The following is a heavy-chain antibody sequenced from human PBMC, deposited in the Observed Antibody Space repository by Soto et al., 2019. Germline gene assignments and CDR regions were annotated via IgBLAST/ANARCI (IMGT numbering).Heavy chain of an antibody. J-gene: IGHJ4*02. D-gene: IGHD2-21*01. CDR1: GGSVSYNSYY. CDR3: ARLVVVAPVANV. V-gene: IGHV4-39*01. CDR2: IFYTGTT. Sequence: PSETLSLTCSVSGGSVSYNSYYWGWIRQPPGKGLEWVGGIFYTGTTYYNPSLKDRLSISVDTSKNSFSLYLTSVTAAATAVYFCARLVVVAPVANVWGQGALVTVSS.